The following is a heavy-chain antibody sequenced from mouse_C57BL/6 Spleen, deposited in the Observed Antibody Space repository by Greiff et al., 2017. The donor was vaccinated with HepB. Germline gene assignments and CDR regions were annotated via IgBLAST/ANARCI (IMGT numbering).Heavy chain of an antibody. CDR3: ARNYGSSYQYYFDY. J-gene: IGHJ2*01. CDR1: GFTFSSYA. Sequence: EVQLVESGGGLVKPGGSLKLSCAASGFTFSSYAMSWVRQTPEKRLEWVATISDGGSYTYYPDNVKGRFTISRDNAKNNLYLQMSQLKSEDTAMYYCARNYGSSYQYYFDYWGQGTTLTVSS. V-gene: IGHV5-4*01. D-gene: IGHD1-1*01. CDR2: ISDGGSYT.